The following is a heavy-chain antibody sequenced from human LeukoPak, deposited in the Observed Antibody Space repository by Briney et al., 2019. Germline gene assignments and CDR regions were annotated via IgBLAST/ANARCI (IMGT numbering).Heavy chain of an antibody. J-gene: IGHJ4*02. V-gene: IGHV3-30*03. CDR1: GFTFRNYD. Sequence: PGRPLGLSCEASGFTFRNYDMHWVRQAPGKGLEWVAVISRDGTNKYYADSVKGRFTISRDNSKNTVYLQMNSQSAEDTAVYYCARDQTAGYSDYWGQGTLVTVSS. D-gene: IGHD3-22*01. CDR3: ARDQTAGYSDY. CDR2: ISRDGTNK.